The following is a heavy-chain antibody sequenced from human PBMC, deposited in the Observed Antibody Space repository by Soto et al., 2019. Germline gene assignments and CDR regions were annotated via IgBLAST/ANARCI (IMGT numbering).Heavy chain of an antibody. CDR2: INPNSGGT. CDR1: GYTFTGYY. J-gene: IGHJ6*02. Sequence: ASVKVSCNASGYTFTGYYMHWVRQAPGQGLEWMGWINPNSGGTNYAQKFQGRVTMTRDTCISTAYMELSRLRSDDTAVYYCARETGGDDILTGYPLYYYYYGMDVWGQGTTVTISS. D-gene: IGHD3-9*01. CDR3: ARETGGDDILTGYPLYYYYYGMDV. V-gene: IGHV1-2*02.